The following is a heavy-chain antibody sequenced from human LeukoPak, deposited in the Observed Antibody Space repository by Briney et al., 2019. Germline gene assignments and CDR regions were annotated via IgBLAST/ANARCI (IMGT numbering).Heavy chain of an antibody. Sequence: PGGSLRLSCAASGFTFSDYYMSWIRQAPGKGLEWILYISSSGSTIYYADSVKGRFTISRDNAKNSLYLQMNSLRAEDTAVYYCARGIERWRRGYSGYATPDYWGQGTLVTVSS. V-gene: IGHV3-11*04. CDR1: GFTFSDYY. CDR2: ISSSGSTI. J-gene: IGHJ4*02. D-gene: IGHD5-12*01. CDR3: ARGIERWRRGYSGYATPDY.